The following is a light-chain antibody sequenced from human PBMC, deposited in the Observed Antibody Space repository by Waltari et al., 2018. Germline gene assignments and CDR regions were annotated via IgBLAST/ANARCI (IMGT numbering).Light chain of an antibody. V-gene: IGKV4-1*01. Sequence: DIVMTQSPDSLAVSLGERATINCKSSQSVLYSNERKDYLAWYQPRAGQPPKLLIYWASTRESGVPDRFSGSGSGTDFTLTISSLQAEDVAVYYCQQYYTTPGTFGQGTKLEIK. CDR2: WAS. CDR1: QSVLYSNERKDY. CDR3: QQYYTTPGT. J-gene: IGKJ2*02.